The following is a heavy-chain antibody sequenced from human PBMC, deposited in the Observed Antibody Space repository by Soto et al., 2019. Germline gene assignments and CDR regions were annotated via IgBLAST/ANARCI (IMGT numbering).Heavy chain of an antibody. J-gene: IGHJ4*02. CDR3: TREIWFQDY. V-gene: IGHV3-7*03. D-gene: IGHD3-10*01. Sequence: VGSLRLSCAASGFTFNRYTMTWVRQAPGKGLEWVAYIKGDGSEVHYVDSVKGRFTISRDNAKNSVYLQMNSLRADDTAVYYCTREIWFQDYWGQGILVTVSS. CDR1: GFTFNRYT. CDR2: IKGDGSEV.